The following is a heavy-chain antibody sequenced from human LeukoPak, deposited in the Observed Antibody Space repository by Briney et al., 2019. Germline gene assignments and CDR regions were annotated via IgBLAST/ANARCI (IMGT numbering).Heavy chain of an antibody. Sequence: GGSLRLSCAASGFTFSSYSMNWVRQAPGKGLEWVSSISSSSSYIHYADSVKGRFTISRDNAKNSLYLQMNSLRAEDTAVYYCASNSFDSSSYHFDYWGQGTLVTVSS. CDR1: GFTFSSYS. J-gene: IGHJ4*02. CDR3: ASNSFDSSSYHFDY. D-gene: IGHD3-22*01. V-gene: IGHV3-21*01. CDR2: ISSSSSYI.